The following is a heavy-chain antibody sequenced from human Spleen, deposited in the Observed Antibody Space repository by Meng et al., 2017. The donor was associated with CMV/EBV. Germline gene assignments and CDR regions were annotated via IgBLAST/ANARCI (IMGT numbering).Heavy chain of an antibody. CDR2: IKQDGSEK. Sequence: ETLSLTCAASGFTFSSYWMSWVRQAPGKGLEWVANIKQDGSEKYYVDSVKGRFTISRDNAKNSLYLQMNSPRAEDTAVYYCARETYSSLFDYWGQGTLVTVSS. D-gene: IGHD6-6*01. CDR1: GFTFSSYW. V-gene: IGHV3-7*01. CDR3: ARETYSSLFDY. J-gene: IGHJ4*02.